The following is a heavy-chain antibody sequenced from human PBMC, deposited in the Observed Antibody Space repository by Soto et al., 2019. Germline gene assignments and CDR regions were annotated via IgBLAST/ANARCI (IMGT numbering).Heavy chain of an antibody. D-gene: IGHD3-3*01. CDR1: GFTFSSYA. Sequence: GGSLRLSCAASGFTFSSYAMSWVRQAPGKGLEWVSAISGSGGSTYYADSVKGRFTISRDNSKNTLYLQMNSLIAEDTAVYYCAKAVPLRFLEHPYGMHVWGQGTTVTVSS. CDR3: AKAVPLRFLEHPYGMHV. CDR2: ISGSGGST. V-gene: IGHV3-23*01. J-gene: IGHJ6*02.